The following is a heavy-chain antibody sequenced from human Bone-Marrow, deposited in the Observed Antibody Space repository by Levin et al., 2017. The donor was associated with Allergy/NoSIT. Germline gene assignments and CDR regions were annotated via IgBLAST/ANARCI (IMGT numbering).Heavy chain of an antibody. J-gene: IGHJ1*01. D-gene: IGHD2-2*01. V-gene: IGHV3-49*04. Sequence: GGSLRLSCTVSGFTFDNFAMTWVRQAPGKGLEWVGFIRSNAYGGTTEYAASVKGRFTISKDDSKSIAYLQMNSLKAEDTAVYYCTRIYCSSTSCYAVFFQHWGQGTLVTVSS. CDR1: GFTFDNFA. CDR2: IRSNAYGGTT. CDR3: TRIYCSSTSCYAVFFQH.